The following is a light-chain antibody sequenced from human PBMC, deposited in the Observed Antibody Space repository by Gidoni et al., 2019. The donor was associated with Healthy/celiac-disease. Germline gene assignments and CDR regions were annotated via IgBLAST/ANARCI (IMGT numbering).Light chain of an antibody. Sequence: EIVLTQSPGTLPLSPGERATLSCRASQSVSSSYLAWYKQKPGQAPRLLIYGASSRATGIPDRFSGSGSGTDFTLTISRLEPEDFAVYYCQQYGSSRTFGQGTKVEIK. CDR1: QSVSSSY. J-gene: IGKJ1*01. V-gene: IGKV3-20*01. CDR3: QQYGSSRT. CDR2: GAS.